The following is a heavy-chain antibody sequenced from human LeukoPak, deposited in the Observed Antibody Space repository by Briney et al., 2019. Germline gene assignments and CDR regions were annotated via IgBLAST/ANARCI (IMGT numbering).Heavy chain of an antibody. CDR1: GFTVGDFA. V-gene: IGHV3-49*03. Sequence: GGSLRLSCTAAGFTVGDFAMSWFRQPPGKGLEWVGCIRSKAYGETTEYATSVKRRFTILRDDPNNIAYLQMDSLKTEHTAVYYRTRAPRGMIVLLPAPFDIWPQGTMLTVPS. D-gene: IGHD3-22*01. J-gene: IGHJ3*02. CDR2: IRSKAYGETT. CDR3: TRAPRGMIVLLPAPFDI.